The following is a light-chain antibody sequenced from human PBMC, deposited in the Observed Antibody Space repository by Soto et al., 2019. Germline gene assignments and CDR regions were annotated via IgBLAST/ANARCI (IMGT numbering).Light chain of an antibody. CDR3: QQYGSPPWT. CDR2: GAS. CDR1: QRVSNSW. V-gene: IGKV3-20*01. Sequence: EIVLTQSPGTLSLYPGERATLSCRASQRVSNSWIAWYQHKPGQAPRLLIYGASSRAAGIQDRFSGGGSGTDFTRTITRLEPEDSAVFYCQQYGSPPWTFGQGTKVEIK. J-gene: IGKJ1*01.